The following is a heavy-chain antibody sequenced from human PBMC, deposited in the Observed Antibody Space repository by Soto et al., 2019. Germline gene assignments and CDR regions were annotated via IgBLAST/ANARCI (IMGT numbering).Heavy chain of an antibody. Sequence: ASVKVSCKASGYTFTGYYMHWVRQAPGQGLEWMGWINPNSGGTNYAQKFQGRVTMTRDTSISTAYMELSRLRSDDTAVYYCARGSIVLMVYAIPLDYWGQGTLVTAPQ. J-gene: IGHJ4*02. D-gene: IGHD2-8*01. CDR3: ARGSIVLMVYAIPLDY. CDR2: INPNSGGT. CDR1: GYTFTGYY. V-gene: IGHV1-2*02.